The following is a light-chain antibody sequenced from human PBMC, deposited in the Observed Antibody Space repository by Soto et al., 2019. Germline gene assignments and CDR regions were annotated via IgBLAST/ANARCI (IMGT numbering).Light chain of an antibody. CDR1: QSVASSF. CDR3: QQRINWPLT. V-gene: IGKV3D-20*02. CDR2: TAS. J-gene: IGKJ3*01. Sequence: EIVLTQSPGTLSLSPGERATLSCRASQSVASSFIAWFQQKPGQPPRLLIYTASSRAPGIPDRFTASGSGTDFTLTISSLEPDDFAVYYCQQRINWPLTFGPGTKVDIK.